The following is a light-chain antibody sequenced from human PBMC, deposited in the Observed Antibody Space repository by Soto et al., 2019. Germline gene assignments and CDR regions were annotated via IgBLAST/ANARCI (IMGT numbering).Light chain of an antibody. Sequence: QSALTPPASGSGSPGQSITISCPGTSGDIGSYNRVSWYQQHPGKAPKLIIYEVTDRPSGVSNRFSGSKSGNTASLTISGLQPEDEADYYCSSYTTSTTVVFGTGTKVTV. CDR3: SSYTTSTTVV. CDR2: EVT. V-gene: IGLV2-14*01. CDR1: SGDIGSYNR. J-gene: IGLJ1*01.